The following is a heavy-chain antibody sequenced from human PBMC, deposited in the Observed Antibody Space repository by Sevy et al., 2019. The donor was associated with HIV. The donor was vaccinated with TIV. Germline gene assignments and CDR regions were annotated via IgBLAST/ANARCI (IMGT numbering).Heavy chain of an antibody. D-gene: IGHD6-13*01. CDR2: INQDGSEK. V-gene: IGHV3-7*01. CDR1: GFTFSSYW. CDR3: VRDRSSSWFDS. Sequence: GESLKISCAVSGFTFSSYWMSWVRQAPGKGLEWVANINQDGSEKYYVDSVKGRFTISRVSAKNSVYVQMNSLRDEDTGVYYCVRDRSSSWFDSWGQGTLVTVSS. J-gene: IGHJ5*01.